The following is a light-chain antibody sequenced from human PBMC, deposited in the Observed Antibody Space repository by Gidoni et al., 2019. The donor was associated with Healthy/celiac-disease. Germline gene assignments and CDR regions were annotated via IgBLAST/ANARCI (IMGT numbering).Light chain of an antibody. CDR1: QSISSY. V-gene: IGKV1-39*01. CDR3: QQSYSTPPT. Sequence: IQMTQSPSSLSASVADRVTITCRASQSISSYLNWYQQKPGKAPKLLIYAASSLQSGVPSRFSGSGARTDFTLTISSLQPEDFATYYCQQSYSTPPTFGGGTKVEIK. CDR2: AAS. J-gene: IGKJ4*01.